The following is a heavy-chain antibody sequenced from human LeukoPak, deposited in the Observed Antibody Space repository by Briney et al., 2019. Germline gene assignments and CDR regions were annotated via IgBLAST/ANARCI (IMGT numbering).Heavy chain of an antibody. CDR2: INHSGST. CDR1: GGSFSGYY. D-gene: IGHD7-27*01. V-gene: IGHV4-34*09. J-gene: IGHJ5*02. CDR3: ARVSRPGDSQFDP. Sequence: ASETLSLTCAVYGGSFSGYYWSWIRQPPGKGLEWIGEINHSGSTYYNPSLKSRVTISVDTSKNQFSLKLSSVTAADTAVYYCARVSRPGDSQFDPWGQGTLVTVSS.